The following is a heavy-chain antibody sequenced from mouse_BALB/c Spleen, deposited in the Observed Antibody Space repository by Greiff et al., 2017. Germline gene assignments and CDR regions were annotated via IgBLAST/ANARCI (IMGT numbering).Heavy chain of an antibody. J-gene: IGHJ4*01. D-gene: IGHD1-1*01. CDR1: GYTFTSYW. CDR3: TRGGRLTTVVARGYAMDY. Sequence: LQQPGSELVRPGASVKLSCKASGYTFTSYWMHWVKQRPGQGLEWIGNIYPGSGSTNYDEKFKSKATLTVDTSSSTAYMQLSSLTSEDSAVYYCTRGGRLTTVVARGYAMDYWGQGTSVTVSS. V-gene: IGHV1S22*01. CDR2: IYPGSGST.